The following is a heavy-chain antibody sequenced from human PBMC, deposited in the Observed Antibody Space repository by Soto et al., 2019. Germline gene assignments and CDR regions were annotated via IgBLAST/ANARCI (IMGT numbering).Heavy chain of an antibody. V-gene: IGHV4-30-2*01. CDR2: VYHSGST. Sequence: QLQLQESGSGLVKPSQTLSLTCAFSGGSISSGGYYWSWLRQRPGKVLECIGYVYHSGSTSYNPALRSRVTTSVDRSKNQFSLKVSSLNAADTAVYYGARVPGHLGQGTLVTVSS. CDR1: GGSISSGGYY. J-gene: IGHJ4*02. CDR3: ARVPGH.